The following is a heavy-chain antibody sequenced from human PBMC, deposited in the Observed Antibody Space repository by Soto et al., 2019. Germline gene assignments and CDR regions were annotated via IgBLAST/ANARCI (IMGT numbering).Heavy chain of an antibody. CDR3: ATVHDVRLGELSSFDY. Sequence: GGSLRLSCAASGFTFSYYAMNWVRQAPGKGLEWVSAISASDITTYYADSVQGRFTISRDNSKNTLYLQLNSLRTDDTAVYYCATVHDVRLGELSSFDYWGQGTLVTVSS. CDR2: ISASDITT. J-gene: IGHJ4*02. D-gene: IGHD3-16*02. CDR1: GFTFSYYA. V-gene: IGHV3-23*01.